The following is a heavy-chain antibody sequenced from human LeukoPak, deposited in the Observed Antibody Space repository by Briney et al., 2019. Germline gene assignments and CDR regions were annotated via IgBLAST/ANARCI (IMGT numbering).Heavy chain of an antibody. CDR2: ISSSGSTI. V-gene: IGHV3-48*03. J-gene: IGHJ2*01. CDR1: GFTFSSYE. CDR3: ARDDYGGNSGWYFDL. Sequence: GGSLRLSCAASGFTFSSYEMNWVRQAPGKGLEWDSYISSSGSTIYYADSVKGRFTISRDNAKNSLYLQMNSLRADDTAVYYCARDDYGGNSGWYFDLWGRGTLVTVSS. D-gene: IGHD4-23*01.